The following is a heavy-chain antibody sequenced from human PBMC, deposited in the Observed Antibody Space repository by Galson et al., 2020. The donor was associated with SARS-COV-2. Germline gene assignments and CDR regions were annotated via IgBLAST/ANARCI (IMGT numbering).Heavy chain of an antibody. Sequence: GGSLRLSCAASGFNFRSYWMHWVRQAPGKGLMWVSRINIDGSTTTYADSVKGRFTISRDNAKNTLYLQMNSLRAEDTALYYCARVFSAPLMGGYYYYDYGMDVWGQGTTVTVSS. CDR3: ARVFSAPLMGGYYYYDYGMDV. CDR2: INIDGSTT. CDR1: GFNFRSYW. J-gene: IGHJ6*02. D-gene: IGHD3-16*01. V-gene: IGHV3-74*01.